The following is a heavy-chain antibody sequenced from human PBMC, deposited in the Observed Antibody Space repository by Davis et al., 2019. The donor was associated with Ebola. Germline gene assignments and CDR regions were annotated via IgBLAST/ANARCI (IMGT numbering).Heavy chain of an antibody. CDR1: GFTFDDYA. CDR3: AKEGAWYGYYFDY. Sequence: SLKIPCAASGFTFDDYAMHWVPQAPGKGLEWVSGISWNSGSIGYADSVKGRFTISRDNAKNSLYLQMNSLRAEDTALYYCAKEGAWYGYYFDYWGQGTLVTVSS. CDR2: ISWNSGSI. J-gene: IGHJ4*02. V-gene: IGHV3-9*01. D-gene: IGHD6-19*01.